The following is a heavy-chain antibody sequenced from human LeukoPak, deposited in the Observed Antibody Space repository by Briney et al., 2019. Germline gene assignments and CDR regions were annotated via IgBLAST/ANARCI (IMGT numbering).Heavy chain of an antibody. J-gene: IGHJ4*02. D-gene: IGHD2-15*01. V-gene: IGHV3-53*01. CDR3: ARGSRGSCRGVYCYPLDY. CDR1: GFTVSSNY. Sequence: GGSLRLSCAASGFTVSSNYMSWVRQAPGKGLEWVSVIYSGGATYYTDSVKGRFTISRDNSKNTLYLQMNSLRAEDMAVYYCARGSRGSCRGVYCYPLDYWGQGTLVTVSS. CDR2: IYSGGAT.